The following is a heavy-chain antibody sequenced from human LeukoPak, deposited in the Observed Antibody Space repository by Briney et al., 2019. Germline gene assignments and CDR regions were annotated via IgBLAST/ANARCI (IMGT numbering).Heavy chain of an antibody. V-gene: IGHV4-34*01. CDR2: INHSGST. J-gene: IGHJ4*02. D-gene: IGHD2-2*01. Sequence: SETLSLTCAVYGGSFSGYYWSWIRQPPGEGLEWIGEINHSGSTNYNPSLKSRVTISVDTSKNQFSLKLSSVTAADTAVYYCARNSALIVVVPAAIHFDYWGQGTLVTVSS. CDR1: GGSFSGYY. CDR3: ARNSALIVVVPAAIHFDY.